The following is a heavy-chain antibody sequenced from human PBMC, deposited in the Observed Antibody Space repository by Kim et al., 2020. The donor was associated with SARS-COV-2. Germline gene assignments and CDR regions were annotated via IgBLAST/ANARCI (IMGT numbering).Heavy chain of an antibody. CDR1: GFTFSSYG. Sequence: GSLRLSCAASGFTFSSYGMHWVRQAPGKGLEWVAVISYDGSNKYYADSVKGRFTISRDNSKNTLYLQMNSLRAEDTAVYYCAKEDYYGSGSYLSDYWGQGTLVTVSS. V-gene: IGHV3-30*18. J-gene: IGHJ4*02. D-gene: IGHD3-10*01. CDR2: ISYDGSNK. CDR3: AKEDYYGSGSYLSDY.